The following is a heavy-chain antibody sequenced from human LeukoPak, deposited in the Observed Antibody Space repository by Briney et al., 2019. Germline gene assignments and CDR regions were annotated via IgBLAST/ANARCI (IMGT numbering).Heavy chain of an antibody. CDR3: ARVGRYYDALTGYATGGSPFDY. CDR2: IHYSGNT. Sequence: SETLSLTCTVSGGSISTYYWSWIRQPPGKGLDWIAYIHYSGNTNYNPSLKSRVTISVDTSKNQFSLKVTSVTAADTAVYYCARVGRYYDALTGYATGGSPFDYWGQGTPVTVSS. CDR1: GGSISTYY. D-gene: IGHD3-9*01. V-gene: IGHV4-59*12. J-gene: IGHJ4*02.